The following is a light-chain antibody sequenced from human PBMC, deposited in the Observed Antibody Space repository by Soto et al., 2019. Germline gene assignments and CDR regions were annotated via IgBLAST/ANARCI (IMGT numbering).Light chain of an antibody. V-gene: IGKV1-27*01. CDR3: QKYNSAPLT. CDR2: AAS. Sequence: DIQVTQSPSSLSASVGDRVTITCRASQGISNYLAWYQQKPGKVPKLLIYAASTLQSGVPSWFSGRGSGTDFTLTISSLQPEDVATYYCQKYNSAPLTFGGGNKVEIK. J-gene: IGKJ4*02. CDR1: QGISNY.